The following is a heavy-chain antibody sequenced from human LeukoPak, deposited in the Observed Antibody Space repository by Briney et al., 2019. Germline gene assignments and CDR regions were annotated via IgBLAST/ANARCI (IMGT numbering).Heavy chain of an antibody. V-gene: IGHV3-43*02. Sequence: GGSLRLSCAASGFTFDGHAMHWVRHAPGKGLEWVSVISGDGDRTYYADSVKGRFTVSRDNSKNSLYLQLNSLRSEDTALYYCAKDARLIHLWSIVYYYMDVWGKGTAVTVSS. D-gene: IGHD5-18*01. J-gene: IGHJ6*03. CDR1: GFTFDGHA. CDR3: AKDARLIHLWSIVYYYMDV. CDR2: ISGDGDRT.